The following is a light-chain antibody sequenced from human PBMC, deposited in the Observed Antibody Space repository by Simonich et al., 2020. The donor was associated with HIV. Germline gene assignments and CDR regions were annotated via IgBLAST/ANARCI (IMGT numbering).Light chain of an antibody. J-gene: IGKJ2*01. CDR2: DVS. CDR1: QSVASN. Sequence: EIVMTQSPATLSVSPGERATLSCRVSQSVASNLAWYQQNPGQPPRLLIYDVSSSATGIPDRFSGSGSGTDFTLTITRLEPEDFAVYYCQQYGSSPYTFGQGTKLEIK. CDR3: QQYGSSPYT. V-gene: IGKV3-20*01.